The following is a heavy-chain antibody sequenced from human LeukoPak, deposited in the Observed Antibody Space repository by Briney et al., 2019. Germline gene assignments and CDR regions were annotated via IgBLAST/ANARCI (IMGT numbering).Heavy chain of an antibody. V-gene: IGHV4-59*08. CDR1: GGSISSYY. D-gene: IGHD3-3*01. CDR3: ARQVRITIFGVVIPYNWFDP. CDR2: IYYSGST. J-gene: IGHJ5*02. Sequence: SETLSLTCTVSGGSISSYYWSWIRQPPGKGLEWIGYIYYSGSTNYNPSLKSRVTISVDTSKNRFSLKLSSVTAADTAVYYCARQVRITIFGVVIPYNWFDPWGQGTLVTVSS.